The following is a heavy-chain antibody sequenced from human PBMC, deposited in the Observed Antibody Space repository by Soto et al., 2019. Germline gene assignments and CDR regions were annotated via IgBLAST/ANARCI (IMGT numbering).Heavy chain of an antibody. CDR2: ISAYSDRT. CDR3: ARERDYYYDNSDKYHYHYAMDV. J-gene: IGHJ6*02. D-gene: IGHD3-22*01. Sequence: QVQLVQSGTEVKKPGASVKVSCKASGYTFTNYAISWVRQAPGQGLQRMGWISAYSDRTNYAQNLQSRVTMTTDTSTNTAYMEVRSLRTDDTAVYYCARERDYYYDNSDKYHYHYAMDVWGQGTTVTISS. CDR1: GYTFTNYA. V-gene: IGHV1-18*04.